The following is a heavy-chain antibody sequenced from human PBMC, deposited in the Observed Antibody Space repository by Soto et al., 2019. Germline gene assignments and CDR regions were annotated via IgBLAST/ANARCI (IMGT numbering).Heavy chain of an antibody. CDR1: GFTFSDHY. CDR3: AKLTQDYGDKRGWFDP. CDR2: TRNKANSYTT. J-gene: IGHJ5*02. Sequence: GGSLRLSCAASGFTFSDHYMDWVRQAPGKGLEWVGRTRNKANSYTTEYAASVKGRFTISRDDSKNSLYLQMNSLKTEDTAVYYCAKLTQDYGDKRGWFDPWGQGTLVTVSS. D-gene: IGHD4-17*01. V-gene: IGHV3-72*01.